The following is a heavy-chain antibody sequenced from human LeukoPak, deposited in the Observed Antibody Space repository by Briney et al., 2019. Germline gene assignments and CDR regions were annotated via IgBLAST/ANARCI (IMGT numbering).Heavy chain of an antibody. D-gene: IGHD3-10*01. V-gene: IGHV3-33*06. CDR2: IWYDGSNK. CDR3: AKEGTDGEFDY. Sequence: GGSLRLSCAASGFTFSSYGMHWVRQAPGKGLEWVAVIWYDGSNKYYADSVKGRFTISRDNSRNTLYLQMNSLRAEDTAVYYCAKEGTDGEFDYWGQGTLVTVSS. J-gene: IGHJ4*02. CDR1: GFTFSSYG.